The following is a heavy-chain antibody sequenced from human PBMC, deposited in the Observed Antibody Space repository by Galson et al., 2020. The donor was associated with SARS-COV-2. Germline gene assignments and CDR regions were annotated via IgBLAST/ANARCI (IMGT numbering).Heavy chain of an antibody. V-gene: IGHV3-48*02. CDR1: GFTFSTSY. CDR2: IGGSSDVI. J-gene: IGHJ4*02. D-gene: IGHD6-19*01. Sequence: GGSLRLYCAASGFTFSTSYMSWVRQAPGKGLEWLSYIGGSSDVIKYADSVKGRFTISRDNAKNVLYLQMNSLRDEDTAGYYCAGWYIRFWGQGTLVTVSS. CDR3: AGWYIRF.